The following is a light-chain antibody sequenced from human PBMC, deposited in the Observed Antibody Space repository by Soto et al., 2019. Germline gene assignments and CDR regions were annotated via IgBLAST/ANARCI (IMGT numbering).Light chain of an antibody. Sequence: DIQMTQSPSTLSASVGDRVTITCRASQRISSWLAWYQQKPGKAPKLLIYDASSLESGVPSRFSGSGSGTEVTLTISSLQPDDFATYDCQQYNSYWTFGEGTKVEIK. CDR2: DAS. CDR1: QRISSW. V-gene: IGKV1-5*01. J-gene: IGKJ1*01. CDR3: QQYNSYWT.